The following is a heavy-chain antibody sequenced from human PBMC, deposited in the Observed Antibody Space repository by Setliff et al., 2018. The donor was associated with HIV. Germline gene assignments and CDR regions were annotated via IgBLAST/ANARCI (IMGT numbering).Heavy chain of an antibody. Sequence: ASVKVSCKASGYTFINFGISWVRQAPGQGLEWMGWISAYNGNTNSAQRLQGRVTLTTDTSTSTAYMDLRSLRADDTALYFCARENEGGAFDIWGQGTMVTVSS. CDR1: GYTFINFG. V-gene: IGHV1-18*01. D-gene: IGHD1-1*01. CDR3: ARENEGGAFDI. CDR2: ISAYNGNT. J-gene: IGHJ3*02.